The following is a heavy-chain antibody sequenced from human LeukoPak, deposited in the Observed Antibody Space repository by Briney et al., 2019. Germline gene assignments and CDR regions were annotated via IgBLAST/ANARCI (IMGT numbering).Heavy chain of an antibody. CDR2: INHSGST. J-gene: IGHJ5*02. V-gene: IGHV4-34*01. CDR1: GGSFSGYY. CDR3: ARHGNLLVVNPDGVFDP. Sequence: PSETLSLTCAVYGGSFSGYYWSWIRQPPGKGLEWIGEINHSGSTNYNPSLKSRVTISVDTSKNQFSLKLSSVTAADTAVYYCARHGNLLVVNPDGVFDPWGQGTLVTVSS. D-gene: IGHD2-15*01.